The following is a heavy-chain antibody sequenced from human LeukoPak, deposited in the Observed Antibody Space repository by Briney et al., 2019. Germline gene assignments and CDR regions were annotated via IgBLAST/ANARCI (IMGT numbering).Heavy chain of an antibody. J-gene: IGHJ5*02. D-gene: IGHD3-22*01. CDR3: ARTYYYDSSGKTVWFDP. CDR2: SYYSGST. Sequence: SETRSLTCTVCGGSISSSSYYGGWFSQPPGKGLEWNGSSYYSGSTYYNPSLKSRLTMSVDTSKNPFSLKLSSVTAADTAVYYCARTYYYDSSGKTVWFDPWGQGTLVTVSS. V-gene: IGHV4-39*07. CDR1: GGSISSSSYY.